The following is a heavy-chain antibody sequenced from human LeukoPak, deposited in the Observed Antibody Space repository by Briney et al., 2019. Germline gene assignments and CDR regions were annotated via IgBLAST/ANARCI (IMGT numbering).Heavy chain of an antibody. Sequence: SETLSLTCSVSGGSISSSGYYWGWIRQPPGKGLEWIGSVYYSGTTYYNPSLKSRVTISVDTSKNQFSLRLSSVTAADTAVYHRAREYSSSRYGYWGQGTLVSVSS. CDR3: AREYSSSRYGY. D-gene: IGHD2-2*01. CDR1: GGSISSSGYY. CDR2: VYYSGTT. J-gene: IGHJ4*02. V-gene: IGHV4-39*07.